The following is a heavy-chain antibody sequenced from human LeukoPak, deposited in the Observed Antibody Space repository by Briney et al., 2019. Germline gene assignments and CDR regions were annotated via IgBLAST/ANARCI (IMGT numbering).Heavy chain of an antibody. CDR3: ARGYSVRGDY. CDR2: ISSSDANT. CDR1: GFTFRNYA. J-gene: IGHJ4*02. D-gene: IGHD2-21*01. Sequence: GGSLRLSCAASGFTFRNYAMYWVRQAPGKGLEWVSAISSSDANTYYADSVKGRFTISRDNAKNTLYLQMNSLRVEDTAVYYCARGYSVRGDYWGQGTLVTVSS. V-gene: IGHV3-23*01.